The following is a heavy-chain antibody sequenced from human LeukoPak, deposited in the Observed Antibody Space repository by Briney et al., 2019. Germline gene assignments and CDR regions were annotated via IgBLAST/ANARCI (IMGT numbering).Heavy chain of an antibody. D-gene: IGHD3-22*01. Sequence: PSETLSLTCTVSGGSISSYYWSWLRQPPGKGLEWIGYIYYSGSTNYNPSLKSRVTISVDTSKNQFSLKLSSVPAADTAVYYCARRSPPYYYDSSGYYDYWGQGTLVTVSS. V-gene: IGHV4-59*01. CDR1: GGSISSYY. J-gene: IGHJ4*02. CDR2: IYYSGST. CDR3: ARRSPPYYYDSSGYYDY.